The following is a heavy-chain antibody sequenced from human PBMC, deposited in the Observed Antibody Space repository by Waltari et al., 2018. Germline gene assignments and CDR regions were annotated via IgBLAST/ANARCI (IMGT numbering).Heavy chain of an antibody. J-gene: IGHJ4*02. CDR1: GFNFVDYF. Sequence: EVQLVESGGGLVQPGRSLRLSCTTSGFNFVDYFMSWVRQAPGRGLRWISFMGRNADWWTTDYAASVQGRFAISRDDSKSVAYLQMNSLKTEDTAVYYCLKWRDHQFFDHWGQGTLVTVSS. V-gene: IGHV3-49*04. CDR2: MGRNADWWTT. D-gene: IGHD2-8*01. CDR3: LKWRDHQFFDH.